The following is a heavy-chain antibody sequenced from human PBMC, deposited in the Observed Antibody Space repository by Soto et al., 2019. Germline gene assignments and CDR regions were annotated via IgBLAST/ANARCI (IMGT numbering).Heavy chain of an antibody. CDR1: GFTFDDYA. D-gene: IGHD6-19*01. CDR2: ISWNSGSI. Sequence: GGSLRLSCAASGFTFDDYAMHWVRQAPGKGLEWVSGISWNSGSIGYADSVKGRFTISRDNAKNSLYLQMNSLRAEDTPLYYCAKVSSWLANYYFDYWGQGTLVTVSS. CDR3: AKVSSWLANYYFDY. J-gene: IGHJ4*02. V-gene: IGHV3-9*01.